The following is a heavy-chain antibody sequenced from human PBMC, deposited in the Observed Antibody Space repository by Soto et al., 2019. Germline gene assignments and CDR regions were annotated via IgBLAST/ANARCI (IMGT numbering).Heavy chain of an antibody. D-gene: IGHD3-22*01. V-gene: IGHV4-34*01. Sequence: QVQLQQWGAGLLKPSETLSLTCAVYGGSFSGYYWSWIRQPPGKGLEWIGEINHSGSTNYNPSLKSRVTISVDTSKNQFSLKLSSVTAADTAVYYSARGFPLDSSVYHLDYWGQGTLVTVSS. CDR3: ARGFPLDSSVYHLDY. CDR1: GGSFSGYY. CDR2: INHSGST. J-gene: IGHJ4*02.